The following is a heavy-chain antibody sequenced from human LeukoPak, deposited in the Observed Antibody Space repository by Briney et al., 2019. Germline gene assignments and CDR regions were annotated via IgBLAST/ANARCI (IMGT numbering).Heavy chain of an antibody. D-gene: IGHD3-16*01. CDR3: AREKRTYFSVGGVVHAFDI. CDR2: INHSGST. CDR1: GGSFSGYY. Sequence: PSETLSLTCAVHGGSFSGYYWSWIRQPPGKGLEWIGEINHSGSTNYNPSLKSRVTISVDTSKNQFSLKLSSVTAADTAVYYCAREKRTYFSVGGVVHAFDIWGQGTVVTVSS. V-gene: IGHV4-34*01. J-gene: IGHJ3*02.